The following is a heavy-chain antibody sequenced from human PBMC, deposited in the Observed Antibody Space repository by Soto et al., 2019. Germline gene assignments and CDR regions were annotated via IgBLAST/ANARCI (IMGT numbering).Heavy chain of an antibody. J-gene: IGHJ6*02. V-gene: IGHV3-30-3*01. D-gene: IGHD4-17*01. CDR2: ISYDGSNK. CDR1: GFTFSSYA. Sequence: QVQLVESGGGVVQPGRSLRLSCAASGFTFSSYAMRWVRQAPGKGLEWVAVISYDGSNKYYADSVKGRFTISRDNSKNTLYLQMNSLRAEDTAVYYCARDPTTVTTWDYYYGMDVWGQGTTVTVSS. CDR3: ARDPTTVTTWDYYYGMDV.